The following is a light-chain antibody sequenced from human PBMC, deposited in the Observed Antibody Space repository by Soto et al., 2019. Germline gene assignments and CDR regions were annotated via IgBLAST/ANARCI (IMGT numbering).Light chain of an antibody. V-gene: IGLV2-14*01. J-gene: IGLJ2*01. CDR2: EVA. CDR3: SSYTRTTTPVV. Sequence: QSALTQPASVSGSPGQSFTISCLGTSSDIGAYTYVSWYQQHPCKVPQLIIYEVANRPSGVSNLFSGSKSIKTASLKISGLQAEDDADYYSSSYTRTTTPVVFGGGNKVTV. CDR1: SSDIGAYTY.